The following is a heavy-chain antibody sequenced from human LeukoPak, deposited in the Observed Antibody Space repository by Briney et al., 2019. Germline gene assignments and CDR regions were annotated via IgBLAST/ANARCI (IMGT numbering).Heavy chain of an antibody. CDR2: ISNGSSTM. J-gene: IGHJ4*02. V-gene: IGHV3-48*01. D-gene: IGHD3-22*01. CDR3: ARSRSGYYEDY. Sequence: GGSLRPSCAASGFTFSSYSMNWVRQAPGKGLEWISYISNGSSTMYYADSVKGRFTISRDNAKNSLYLQMNSLRAEDTAVYYCARSRSGYYEDYWGQGTLVTVSS. CDR1: GFTFSSYS.